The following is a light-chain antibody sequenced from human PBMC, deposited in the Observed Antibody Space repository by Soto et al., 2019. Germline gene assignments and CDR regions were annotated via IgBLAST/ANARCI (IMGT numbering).Light chain of an antibody. Sequence: IVLTQSPGTLSLSPGERATLSCRASQSVSNNYLAWYQQKPGQAPRLLIYGASSRATGMPDRFSGSGSGTDFTLTINRLEPEDFAVYYCQQYGNSPRSITFSQGTRLEIK. J-gene: IGKJ5*01. CDR2: GAS. V-gene: IGKV3-20*01. CDR3: QQYGNSPRSIT. CDR1: QSVSNNY.